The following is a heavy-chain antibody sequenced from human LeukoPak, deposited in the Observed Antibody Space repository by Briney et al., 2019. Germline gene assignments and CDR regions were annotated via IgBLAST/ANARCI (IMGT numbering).Heavy chain of an antibody. V-gene: IGHV3-23*01. J-gene: IGHJ4*02. CDR2: ISGSGGGT. CDR3: ARSATTVTSNFDY. D-gene: IGHD4-17*01. CDR1: GFTFTSHG. Sequence: GASLRLSCAASGFTFTSHGMSWVRQAPGKGLEWVSGISGSGGGTFYADSVRGRFTISRDNSKNTVYLHMNSLRAEDTAVYYCARSATTVTSNFDYWGQGTLVTVSS.